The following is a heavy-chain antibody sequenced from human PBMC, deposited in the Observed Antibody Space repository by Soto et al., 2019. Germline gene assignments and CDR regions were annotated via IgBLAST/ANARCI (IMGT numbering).Heavy chain of an antibody. D-gene: IGHD6-19*01. Sequence: QVQLQESGPGLVKPSETLSLTCTVSGGSISSYYWSWIRQPAGKGLEWIGRIYTSGSTNYNPSLKGRVTMSVATSKNQFSLKLSSVTAADTAVYYCASGFYSSGWFDYWGQGTLVTVSS. CDR3: ASGFYSSGWFDY. CDR1: GGSISSYY. V-gene: IGHV4-4*07. J-gene: IGHJ4*02. CDR2: IYTSGST.